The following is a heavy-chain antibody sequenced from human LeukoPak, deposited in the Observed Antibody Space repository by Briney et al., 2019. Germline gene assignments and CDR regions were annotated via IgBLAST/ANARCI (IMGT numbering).Heavy chain of an antibody. D-gene: IGHD3-9*01. CDR1: GYSISSGYY. CDR3: ARSGGYDILTGLSGAFDI. J-gene: IGHJ3*02. Sequence: SETLSLTCTVSGYSISSGYYWGWIRQPPGKGLEWIGSIYHSGRTFYNPSLKSRVTISVDTSKNQFSLKLTSVTAADTAVYYCARSGGYDILTGLSGAFDIWGQGTMVTVSS. CDR2: IYHSGRT. V-gene: IGHV4-38-2*02.